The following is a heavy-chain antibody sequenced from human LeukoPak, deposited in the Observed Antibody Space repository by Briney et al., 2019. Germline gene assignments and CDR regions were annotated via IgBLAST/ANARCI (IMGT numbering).Heavy chain of an antibody. J-gene: IGHJ5*02. Sequence: GASVKVSCKASGYTFTSYGISWVRQAPGQGLEWMGWISAYNGNTNYAQKLQGRVTMTTDTSTSTAYMELRSLRSDDTAVYYCARSIVATSRVYNWFDPWGQGTLVTVPS. CDR3: ARSIVATSRVYNWFDP. V-gene: IGHV1-18*01. CDR1: GYTFTSYG. D-gene: IGHD5-12*01. CDR2: ISAYNGNT.